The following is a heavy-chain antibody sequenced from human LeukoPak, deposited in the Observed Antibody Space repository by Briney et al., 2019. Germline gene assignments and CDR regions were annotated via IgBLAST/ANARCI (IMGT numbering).Heavy chain of an antibody. D-gene: IGHD2-2*01. J-gene: IGHJ6*03. Sequence: SETLSLTCAVYGGSFSGYYWSWIRQPPGKGLEWIGEINHIGSTNYNPSLKSRVTISVDTSKNQFSLKLSSVTAADTAVYYCARDQLLGYYYYYYMDVWGKGTTVTVSS. V-gene: IGHV4-34*01. CDR1: GGSFSGYY. CDR2: INHIGST. CDR3: ARDQLLGYYYYYYMDV.